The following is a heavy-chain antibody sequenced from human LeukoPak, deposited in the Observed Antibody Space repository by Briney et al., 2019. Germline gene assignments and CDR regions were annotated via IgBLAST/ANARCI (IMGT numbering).Heavy chain of an antibody. CDR1: GFSVSDNY. CDR3: AKGHYGNTPQ. D-gene: IGHD1/OR15-1a*01. Sequence: PGGSLRLSCAASGFSVSDNYMNWVRQAPGKGLEWVSVIYDDCTTYSADSVRGRFTISRDNSKKTLYVQMNSLRDEDTAVYYCAKGHYGNTPQWGQGSLVTVSS. J-gene: IGHJ4*02. CDR2: IYDDCTT. V-gene: IGHV3-66*01.